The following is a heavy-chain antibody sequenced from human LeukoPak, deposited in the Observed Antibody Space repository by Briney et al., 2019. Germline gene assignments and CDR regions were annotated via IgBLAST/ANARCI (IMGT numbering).Heavy chain of an antibody. D-gene: IGHD3-16*01. CDR1: GFTFSSYA. CDR2: IKEDGVDK. Sequence: QPGGSLRLSCAASGFTFSSYAMSWVRQAPGKGLEWVANIKEDGVDKYYVDSVKGRFTISRDNAKNSLYLQMNSLRAEDTAVYYCVRDYGHSIDYWGQGTLVTVSS. V-gene: IGHV3-7*01. J-gene: IGHJ4*02. CDR3: VRDYGHSIDY.